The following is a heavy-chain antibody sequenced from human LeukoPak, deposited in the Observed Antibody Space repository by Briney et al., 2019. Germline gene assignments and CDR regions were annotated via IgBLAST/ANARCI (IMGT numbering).Heavy chain of an antibody. D-gene: IGHD3-3*01. J-gene: IGHJ6*03. CDR2: IFGNGEGT. Sequence: GGSLRLSCAASGFTFSTYTMNWVRQTPGKGLEWLSGIFGNGEGTYYADSVKGRFTISRDNSKNTLYLQMNSLRAEDTAVYYCASWRGYYYYYMDVWGKGTTVTVSS. CDR3: ASWRGYYYYYMDV. V-gene: IGHV3-23*01. CDR1: GFTFSTYT.